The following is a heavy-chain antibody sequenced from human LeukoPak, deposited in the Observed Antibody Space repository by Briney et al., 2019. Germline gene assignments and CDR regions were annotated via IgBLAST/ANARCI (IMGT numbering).Heavy chain of an antibody. CDR1: GYTFTSYA. CDR2: INAGNGNT. V-gene: IGHV1-3*01. Sequence: ASVKVSCKASGYTFTSYAMHWVRQAPGQRLEWMGWINAGNGNTKYSQTFQGRVTITRDTSASTAYMELSSLRSEDTAVYYCARDPVIVVVPAAIGNWFDPWGQGTLVTVSS. D-gene: IGHD2-2*01. J-gene: IGHJ5*02. CDR3: ARDPVIVVVPAAIGNWFDP.